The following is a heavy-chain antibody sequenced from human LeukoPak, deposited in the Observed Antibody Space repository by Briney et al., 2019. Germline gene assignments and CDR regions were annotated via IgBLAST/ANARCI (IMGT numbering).Heavy chain of an antibody. CDR2: IYYSGST. Sequence: TTSETLSLTCTVSGGSISSSSYYWGWIRQPPGKGLEWIGSIYYSGSTYYNPSLKSRVTISVDTSKNQFSLKLSSVTAADTAVYYCASSTGPWNWFDPWGQGTLVTVSS. CDR1: GGSISSSSYY. CDR3: ASSTGPWNWFDP. J-gene: IGHJ5*02. D-gene: IGHD2-2*01. V-gene: IGHV4-39*07.